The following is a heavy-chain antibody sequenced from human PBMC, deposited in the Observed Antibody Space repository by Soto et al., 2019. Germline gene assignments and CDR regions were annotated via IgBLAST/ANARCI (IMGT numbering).Heavy chain of an antibody. J-gene: IGHJ6*02. V-gene: IGHV1-69*01. CDR1: GGTFSSYA. CDR3: ASRRRGYDFWSGYYIYYYGMDV. CDR2: IIPIFGTA. Sequence: QVQLVQSGAEVKKPGSSVKVSCKASGGTFSSYAISWVRQAPGQGLEWMGGIIPIFGTANYAQKFQGRVTITADESTSEAYMELSSLRSEDTAVYYCASRRRGYDFWSGYYIYYYGMDVWGQGTNVTVSS. D-gene: IGHD3-3*01.